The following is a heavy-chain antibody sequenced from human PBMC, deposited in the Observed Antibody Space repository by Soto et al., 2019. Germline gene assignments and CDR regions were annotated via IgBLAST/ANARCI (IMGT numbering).Heavy chain of an antibody. V-gene: IGHV4-30-4*01. CDR1: GGSISSGDYY. CDR2: IYYSGST. Sequence: SETLSLSCTVSGGSISSGDYYWSWIRQPPGKGLEWIGYIYYSGSTYYNPSLKSRVTISVDTSKNQFSLKLSSVTAADTAVYYCARDSPEYYFDYWGQGTLVTVSS. J-gene: IGHJ4*02. D-gene: IGHD3-10*01. CDR3: ARDSPEYYFDY.